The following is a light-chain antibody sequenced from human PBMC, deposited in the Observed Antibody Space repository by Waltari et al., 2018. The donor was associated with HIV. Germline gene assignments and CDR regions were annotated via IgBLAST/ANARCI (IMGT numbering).Light chain of an antibody. CDR2: GAS. Sequence: ATRMTHSPSSLSASTGDKVTITCRASQDIGNYLAWYQQKPGKAPKLLIYGASTLQSGVPARFSGSGAGTDVTLSITCLQSEDGATYVCQTCYTDPRTFSQGTKVEIK. CDR1: QDIGNY. CDR3: QTCYTDPRT. V-gene: IGKV1-8*01. J-gene: IGKJ1*01.